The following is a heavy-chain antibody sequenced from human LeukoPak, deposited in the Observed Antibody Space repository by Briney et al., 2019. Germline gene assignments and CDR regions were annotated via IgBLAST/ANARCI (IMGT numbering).Heavy chain of an antibody. CDR2: IYPSGGTT. Sequence: ASVKVSCKASGYTFTGYYIHWVRQAPGQGLEWLGVIYPSGGTTTYAQIFQGRVTMTRDTSTGTVYMELSSLRSEDTAMYYCARDRGPFDYWGQGTLVTVSS. CDR1: GYTFTGYY. V-gene: IGHV1-46*01. D-gene: IGHD6-25*01. CDR3: ARDRGPFDY. J-gene: IGHJ4*02.